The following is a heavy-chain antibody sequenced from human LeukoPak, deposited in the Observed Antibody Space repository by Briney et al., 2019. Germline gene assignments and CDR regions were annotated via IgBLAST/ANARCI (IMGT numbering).Heavy chain of an antibody. J-gene: IGHJ4*02. D-gene: IGHD3-22*01. CDR1: GGSISSYY. V-gene: IGHV4-4*07. Sequence: SETLSLTCTVSGGSISSYYWSWIRQPAGKGLEWIGRIYTSGSTNYNPSLKSRVTMSVDTSKDQFSLKLSSVTAADTAVYYCARGSIPYYYYDSSGYYSDLPFDYWGQGTLVTVSS. CDR3: ARGSIPYYYYDSSGYYSDLPFDY. CDR2: IYTSGST.